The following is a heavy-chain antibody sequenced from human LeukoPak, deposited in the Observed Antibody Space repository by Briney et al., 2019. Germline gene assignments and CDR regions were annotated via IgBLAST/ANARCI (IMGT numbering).Heavy chain of an antibody. J-gene: IGHJ4*02. Sequence: KCGESLKISCKGSGYIFTSYWIGWVRQMPGKGLEWMGIIYPGDSDTRYSPSFQGQVTISADKSITIAYLQWSSLKASDTAMYYCARGYYGSGSYFDYWGQGTLVTVSS. CDR3: ARGYYGSGSYFDY. V-gene: IGHV5-51*01. D-gene: IGHD3-10*01. CDR1: GYIFTSYW. CDR2: IYPGDSDT.